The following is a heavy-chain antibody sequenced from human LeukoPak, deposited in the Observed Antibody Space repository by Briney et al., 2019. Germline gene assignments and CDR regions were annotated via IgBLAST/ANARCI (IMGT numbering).Heavy chain of an antibody. CDR3: ARDIVKYSSSWFLFGY. CDR1: GFTFSDYY. J-gene: IGHJ4*02. Sequence: SGGPLRLSCAASGFTFSDYYMSWIRQAPGKGLEWVSYISSSGSTIYYADSVKGRFTISRDNAKNSLYLQMNSLRAEDTAVYYCARDIVKYSSSWFLFGYWGQGTLVTVSS. V-gene: IGHV3-11*01. D-gene: IGHD6-13*01. CDR2: ISSSGSTI.